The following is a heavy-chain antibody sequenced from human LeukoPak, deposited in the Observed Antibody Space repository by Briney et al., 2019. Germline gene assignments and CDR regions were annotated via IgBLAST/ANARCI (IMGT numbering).Heavy chain of an antibody. J-gene: IGHJ3*02. Sequence: PSETLSLTCTVSGGSISSRSYYCGWIRQPPGKGLEWIGSIYYSGKTYYNPSLKSRVTISVDTSKNQFSLKLSSVTAADTAVYYCAREGYYDTSASGAFDIWGQGTMVTVSS. CDR1: GGSISSRSYY. D-gene: IGHD3-22*01. CDR2: IYYSGKT. CDR3: AREGYYDTSASGAFDI. V-gene: IGHV4-39*07.